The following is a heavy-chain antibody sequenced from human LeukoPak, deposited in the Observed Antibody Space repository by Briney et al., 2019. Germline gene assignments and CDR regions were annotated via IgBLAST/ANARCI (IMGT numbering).Heavy chain of an antibody. Sequence: GASVKVSCKACGGTFSSYAISWVRQAPGQGLEWMGGIIPIFGTANYAQKFQGRVTITADESTSTAYMELSSLRSEDTAVYYCAKQQLGNWFDPWGQGTLVTVSS. D-gene: IGHD6-13*01. J-gene: IGHJ5*02. V-gene: IGHV1-69*13. CDR3: AKQQLGNWFDP. CDR1: GGTFSSYA. CDR2: IIPIFGTA.